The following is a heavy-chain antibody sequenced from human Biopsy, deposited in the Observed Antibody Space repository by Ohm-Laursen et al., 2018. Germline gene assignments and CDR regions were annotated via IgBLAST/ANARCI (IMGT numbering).Heavy chain of an antibody. CDR1: GGSMTGYE. D-gene: IGHD1-26*01. Sequence: DTLSLTCSVSGGSMTGYEWSWIRLAPGKGLEWIGYIYYSGGTKYNPSLASRVTFSVDMSKSQFSLKLYSVTAADTAVYYCARVEAGTYDALDIWGQGTLVAVSA. V-gene: IGHV4-59*07. J-gene: IGHJ3*02. CDR3: ARVEAGTYDALDI. CDR2: IYYSGGT.